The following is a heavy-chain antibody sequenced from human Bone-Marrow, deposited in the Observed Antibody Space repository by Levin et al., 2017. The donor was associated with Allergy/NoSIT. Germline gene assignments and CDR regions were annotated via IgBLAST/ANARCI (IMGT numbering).Heavy chain of an antibody. D-gene: IGHD5-18*01. CDR2: INSDGSST. J-gene: IGHJ6*02. CDR1: GFTFSSYW. Sequence: GGSLRLSCAASGFTFSSYWMHWVRQAPGKGLVWVSRINSDGSSTSYADSVKGRFTISRDNAKNTLYLQMNSLRAEDTAVYYCARDQEYSYGWLGYYYYGMDVWGQGTTVTVSS. CDR3: ARDQEYSYGWLGYYYYGMDV. V-gene: IGHV3-74*01.